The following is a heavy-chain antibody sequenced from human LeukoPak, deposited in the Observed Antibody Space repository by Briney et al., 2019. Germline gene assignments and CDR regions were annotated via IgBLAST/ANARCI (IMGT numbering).Heavy chain of an antibody. J-gene: IGHJ4*02. CDR3: ARSGYDILTGYFHIDY. Sequence: SETLSLTCTVSGGSISSGSYYWNWIRQHAGKGLEWIGYIYYSGSTNYNPSLKSRVTISVDTSKNQFSLKLSSVTAADTAVYYCARSGYDILTGYFHIDYWGQGTLVTVSS. CDR1: GGSISSGSYY. CDR2: IYYSGST. V-gene: IGHV4-61*10. D-gene: IGHD3-9*01.